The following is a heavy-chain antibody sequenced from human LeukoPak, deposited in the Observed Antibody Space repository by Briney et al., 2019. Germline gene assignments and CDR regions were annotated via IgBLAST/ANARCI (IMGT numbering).Heavy chain of an antibody. CDR1: YGSIYSSMYC. Sequence: PSETLSLTCTVCYGSIYSSMYCGGRIRQPPGKGLEWIGTGSDTGSTYYNPSLKSRVTVAVDASKNQFSLKLSSVTAADTTVYSSGTHRIAAVADAFDIRGHGKPCTVSS. CDR2: GSDTGST. J-gene: IGHJ3*02. V-gene: IGHV4-39*01. D-gene: IGHD6-13*01. CDR3: GTHRIAAVADAFDI.